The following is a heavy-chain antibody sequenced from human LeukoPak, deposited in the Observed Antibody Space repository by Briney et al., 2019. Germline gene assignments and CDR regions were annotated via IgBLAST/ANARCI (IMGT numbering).Heavy chain of an antibody. D-gene: IGHD5-18*01. CDR1: GGSISGYY. Sequence: SETLSLTCTVSGGSISGYYWSWIRQPPGKGLEWIGYVYYSGSTNYSPSLKSRVTISVDTSKKQFSLKLSSVTAADTGVYYSARAPRRGDSYGSYDYWGQGTLVTVSS. CDR3: ARAPRRGDSYGSYDY. CDR2: VYYSGST. J-gene: IGHJ4*02. V-gene: IGHV4-59*01.